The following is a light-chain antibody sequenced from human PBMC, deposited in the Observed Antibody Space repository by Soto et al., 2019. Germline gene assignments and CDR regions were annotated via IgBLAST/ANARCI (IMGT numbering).Light chain of an antibody. J-gene: IGKJ5*01. CDR1: QSVSKT. V-gene: IGKV3-11*01. CDR2: DAA. CDR3: QQRHDWPIT. Sequence: IVLTHSPTTLSVSPGGRANLSCRASQSVSKTLAWYQQRPGQAPRLLIYDAANRATGIPARFSGSGSGTDFTLTISSLETEDFAVYYCQQRHDWPITFGHGTRLEIK.